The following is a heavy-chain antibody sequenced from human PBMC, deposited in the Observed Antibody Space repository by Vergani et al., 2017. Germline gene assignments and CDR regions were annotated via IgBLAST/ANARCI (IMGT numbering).Heavy chain of an antibody. CDR2: IYHSGST. J-gene: IGHJ6*02. V-gene: IGHV4-38-2*01. CDR1: GYSISSGYY. D-gene: IGHD6-19*01. Sequence: QVQLQESGPGLVKPSETLSLTCAVSGYSISSGYYWGWIRQPPGKGLEWIGSIYHSGSTYYNPSLKSRVTISVDTSKNQFSLKLSSVTAADTAVYYCASMAYSSGWYSSPEGMDVWGQGTTVTVSS. CDR3: ASMAYSSGWYSSPEGMDV.